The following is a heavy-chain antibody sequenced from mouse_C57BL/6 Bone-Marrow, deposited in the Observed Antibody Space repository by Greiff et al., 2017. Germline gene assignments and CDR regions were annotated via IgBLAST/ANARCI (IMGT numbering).Heavy chain of an antibody. CDR1: GYTFTSYW. V-gene: IGHV1-59*01. J-gene: IGHJ4*01. CDR3: ARETTVVAKDYYAMDY. CDR2: IDPSDSYT. Sequence: QVQLQQPGAELVRPGTSVKLSCKASGYTFTSYWMHWVKQRPGQGLEWIGVIDPSDSYTNYNQKFKGKATLTVDTSSSTAYMQLSSLTSEDSAVYYCARETTVVAKDYYAMDYWGQGTSVTVSS. D-gene: IGHD1-1*01.